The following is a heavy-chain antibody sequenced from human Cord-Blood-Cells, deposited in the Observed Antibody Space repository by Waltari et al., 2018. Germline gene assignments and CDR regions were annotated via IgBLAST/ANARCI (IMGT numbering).Heavy chain of an antibody. V-gene: IGHV3-73*02. J-gene: IGHJ4*02. D-gene: IGHD1-26*01. Sequence: EVQLVESGGGLVQPGGSLKLSCAASGFTFSGPAMQLARQASGKGLEWVGRIRSKANSYATAYAASVKGRFTISRDDSKNTAYLQMNSLKTEDTAVYYCTISGSYYFDYWGQGTLVTVSS. CDR3: TISGSYYFDY. CDR1: GFTFSGPA. CDR2: IRSKANSYAT.